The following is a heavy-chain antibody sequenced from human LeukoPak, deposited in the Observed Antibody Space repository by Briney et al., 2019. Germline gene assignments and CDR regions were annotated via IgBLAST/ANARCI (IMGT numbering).Heavy chain of an antibody. CDR1: GFTFSAHA. D-gene: IGHD6-19*01. J-gene: IGHJ4*02. CDR3: AKEFNSGWNF. V-gene: IGHV3-23*01. Sequence: GGSLRLSCAASGFTFSAHAMGWVRQAPGKGLDWVAYTNNNGAYTYYADSVKGRFTISRDNSKNTLYLQMNSLRAEDTAIYYCAKEFNSGWNFWGQGTLVTVSS. CDR2: TNNNGAYT.